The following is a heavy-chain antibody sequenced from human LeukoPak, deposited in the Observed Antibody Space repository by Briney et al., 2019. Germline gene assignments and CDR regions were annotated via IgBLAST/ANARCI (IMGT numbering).Heavy chain of an antibody. Sequence: GESLKISCKGSGYSFTSYWIGWVRQMPGKGLEWMGIIYPGDSDTRYSPSFQGQVTISADKSISTAYLQWSSLKASDTAMYYCASYHYDSSGYYPPAEYFQHWGPGTLVTVSS. J-gene: IGHJ1*01. V-gene: IGHV5-51*01. CDR3: ASYHYDSSGYYPPAEYFQH. CDR2: IYPGDSDT. CDR1: GYSFTSYW. D-gene: IGHD3-22*01.